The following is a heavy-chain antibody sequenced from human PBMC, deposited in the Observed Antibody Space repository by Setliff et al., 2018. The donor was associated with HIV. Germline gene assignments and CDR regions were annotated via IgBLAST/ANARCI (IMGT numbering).Heavy chain of an antibody. D-gene: IGHD3-22*01. V-gene: IGHV1-69*06. CDR1: GYTFTSDY. Sequence: SVKVSCKASGYTFTSDYIHWVRQAPGQGLEWMGGIIPIFGTANYAQKFQGRVTITADKSTSTAYMELSRLRSDDTAVYYCARDYYDSSGYIFFPGLPDYWGQGTLVTVSS. CDR3: ARDYYDSSGYIFFPGLPDY. J-gene: IGHJ4*02. CDR2: IIPIFGTA.